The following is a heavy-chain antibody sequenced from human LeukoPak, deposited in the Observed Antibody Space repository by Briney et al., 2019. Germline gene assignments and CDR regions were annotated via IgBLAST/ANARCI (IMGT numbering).Heavy chain of an antibody. CDR3: ARESYLTVD. CDR2: INHSGST. CDR1: GGSFSGYY. V-gene: IGHV4-34*01. D-gene: IGHD7-27*01. J-gene: IGHJ4*02. Sequence: SSETLSLTCAVYGGSFSGYYWSWIRQPPGKGLEWIGEINHSGSTNYNPSLKSRVTISVDTSKNQFSLKLSSVTAADTAVYYCARESYLTVDWGQGTLVTVSS.